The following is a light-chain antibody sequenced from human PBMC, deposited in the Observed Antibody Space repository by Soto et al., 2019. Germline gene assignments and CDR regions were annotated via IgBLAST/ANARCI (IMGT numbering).Light chain of an antibody. CDR3: QQYNSWPPIT. CDR2: DAS. CDR1: ESVSRN. V-gene: IGKV3-15*01. Sequence: EVVITQSPATLSVSPGEGATLSCRASESVSRNLAWYQQKPGQAPRLLIYDASTRATGIPDRFSGGGSGTEFTLTISSLQSEDFVVYYCQQYNSWPPITFGQGTRLEI. J-gene: IGKJ5*01.